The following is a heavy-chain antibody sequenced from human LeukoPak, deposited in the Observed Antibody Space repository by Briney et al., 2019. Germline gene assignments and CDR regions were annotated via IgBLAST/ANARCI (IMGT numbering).Heavy chain of an antibody. D-gene: IGHD4-23*01. CDR3: AKDAGGNSFYFDY. CDR2: ISYDGSNK. Sequence: GGSLRLSCAASGFTFSSYGMHWVRQAPGKGLEWVAVISYDGSNKYYADSVKGRFTISRDNSKNTLYLQMNSLRAGDTAVYYCAKDAGGNSFYFDYWGQGTLVTVSS. J-gene: IGHJ4*02. V-gene: IGHV3-30*18. CDR1: GFTFSSYG.